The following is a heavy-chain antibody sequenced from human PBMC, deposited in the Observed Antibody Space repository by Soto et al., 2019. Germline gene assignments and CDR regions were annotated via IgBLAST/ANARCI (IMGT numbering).Heavy chain of an antibody. CDR1: GDSIGGGGVY. CDR3: ARAVSITTNNILDL. CDR2: IYDSGSA. V-gene: IGHV4-31*02. D-gene: IGHD3-10*01. Sequence: QMQLQESGPGLVKPAQTLSLTCTVSGDSIGGGGVYWTCVRLRRGDGLEWIGNIYDSGSAYDNPYLESRRSMSIDTYKTQFSFSLTAVTVADTALYDCARAVSITTNNILDLWGPGTMVAAS. J-gene: IGHJ3*01.